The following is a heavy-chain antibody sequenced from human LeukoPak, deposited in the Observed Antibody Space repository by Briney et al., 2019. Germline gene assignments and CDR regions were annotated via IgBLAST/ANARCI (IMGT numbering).Heavy chain of an antibody. Sequence: GGSLRLSCAASGFTFSSYSMNWVRQAPGKGLEWVSSISSSSSYIYYADSVKGRFTISRDNAKNSLYLQMNSLRAEDTAVYYCARDISGYSYYFDYWGQGTLVTVSS. CDR2: ISSSSSYI. CDR3: ARDISGYSYYFDY. D-gene: IGHD3-22*01. CDR1: GFTFSSYS. J-gene: IGHJ4*02. V-gene: IGHV3-21*01.